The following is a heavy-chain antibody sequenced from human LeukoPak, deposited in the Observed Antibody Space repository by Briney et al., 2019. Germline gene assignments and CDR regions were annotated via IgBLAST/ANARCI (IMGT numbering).Heavy chain of an antibody. J-gene: IGHJ1*01. D-gene: IGHD6-13*01. CDR1: GFTFSSYA. CDR3: AKDTAAAGTVAEYFQH. Sequence: GGSLRLFCAASGFTFSSYAMSWVRQAPGKGLEWVSAISGSGGSTYYADSVKGRFTISRDNSKNTLYLQMNSLRAEDTAVYYCAKDTAAAGTVAEYFQHWGQGTLVIVSS. CDR2: ISGSGGST. V-gene: IGHV3-23*01.